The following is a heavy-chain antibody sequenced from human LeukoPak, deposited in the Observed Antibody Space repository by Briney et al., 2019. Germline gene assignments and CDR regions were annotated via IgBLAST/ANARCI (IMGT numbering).Heavy chain of an antibody. CDR2: IYYSGNT. CDR1: GGSISGSSYY. J-gene: IGHJ4*02. Sequence: SETLSLTCTVSGGSISGSSYYWGWIRQPPGKGLEWIGSIYYSGNTYHNPSRKSRVTVSVDTSKNQFSLKLSSVTAADTAVYYCARHEYRSGGANYFDYWGQGTLVTVSS. D-gene: IGHD6-19*01. CDR3: ARHEYRSGGANYFDY. V-gene: IGHV4-39*01.